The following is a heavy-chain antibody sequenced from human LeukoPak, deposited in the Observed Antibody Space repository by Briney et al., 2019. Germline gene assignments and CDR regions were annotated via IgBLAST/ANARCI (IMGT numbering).Heavy chain of an antibody. Sequence: GASVKVSCKASGGTFSSYAISWVRQAPGQGLEWMGGIIPVFGTANYAQKFQGRVTINADESTSTAYMELSSLRSEDTAVYYCARGPPPVGANTPDIWGQGTMVTVSS. D-gene: IGHD1-26*01. CDR2: IIPVFGTA. V-gene: IGHV1-69*13. J-gene: IGHJ3*02. CDR3: ARGPPPVGANTPDI. CDR1: GGTFSSYA.